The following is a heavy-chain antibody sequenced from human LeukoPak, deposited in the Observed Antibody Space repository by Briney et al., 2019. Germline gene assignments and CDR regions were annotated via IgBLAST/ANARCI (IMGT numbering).Heavy chain of an antibody. J-gene: IGHJ2*01. V-gene: IGHV4-59*01. CDR1: GGSISSYY. CDR2: IYYSGST. CDR3: ARDKALRNWYFDL. Sequence: PSETLSLTCTVSGGSISSYYWSWIRQPPGKGLEWIGYIYYSGSTNYNPSLKSRVTISIDTSKNQFSLKLTSVTAADTAVYYCARDKALRNWYFDLWGRGTLATVSS.